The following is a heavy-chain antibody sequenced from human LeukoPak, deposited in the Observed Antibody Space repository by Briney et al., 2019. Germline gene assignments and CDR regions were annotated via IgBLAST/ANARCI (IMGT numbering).Heavy chain of an antibody. V-gene: IGHV4-59*01. CDR1: GGSISSYY. Sequence: SETLSLTCTVSGGSISSYYWSWIRQPPGQGLEGIGNIYYSGSTNYNPSLKSRVTISVDTSKNQFSLKLSSVTAADTAVYYCTRGSIAYYYMDVWGKGTTVTISS. D-gene: IGHD3-22*01. CDR2: IYYSGST. CDR3: TRGSIAYYYMDV. J-gene: IGHJ6*03.